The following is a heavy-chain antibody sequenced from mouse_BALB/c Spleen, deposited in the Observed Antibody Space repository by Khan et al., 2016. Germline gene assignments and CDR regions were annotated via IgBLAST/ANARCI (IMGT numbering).Heavy chain of an antibody. V-gene: IGHV10-1*02. D-gene: IGHD1-1*01. CDR1: GFTFNTYA. CDR3: VRHYAGSNWDIDV. CDR2: IRSKSNNSAT. J-gene: IGHJ1*01. Sequence: EVQLVESGGGLVQPKGSLKLSCAASGFTFNTYAMNWVRQAPGKGLEWVARIRSKSNNSATYYADSVKDRFTISRADSQSMLHLQMNNLKTEDTAMYYGVRHYAGSNWDIDVWGAGTTVTVSS.